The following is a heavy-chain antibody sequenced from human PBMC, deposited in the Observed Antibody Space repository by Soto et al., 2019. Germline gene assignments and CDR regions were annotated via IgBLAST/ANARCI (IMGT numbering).Heavy chain of an antibody. CDR3: ARVTTGYLDY. Sequence: ETLSLTGTVSGGSISGYYWTWIRPPPGRGLAYIGDIFYTGSTNYNPSLESRVSISVEAAKNQFSLKLTSVTAADTAVYYCARVTTGYLDYWGQGTLVTVSS. D-gene: IGHD3-9*01. CDR1: GGSISGYY. CDR2: IFYTGST. J-gene: IGHJ4*02. V-gene: IGHV4-59*01.